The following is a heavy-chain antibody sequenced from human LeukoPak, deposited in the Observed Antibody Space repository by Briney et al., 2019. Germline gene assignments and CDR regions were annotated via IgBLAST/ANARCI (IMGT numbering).Heavy chain of an antibody. V-gene: IGHV4-4*07. CDR2: IYTSGST. D-gene: IGHD2-2*01. Sequence: SETLSLTCTVSGGSISSYYWSWIRQPAGKGLEWIGRIYTSGSTNYNPSLKSRVTMSVDTSKNQFSLELSSVTAADTAVYYCARDWYQLLTGDWFDPWGQGTLVTVSS. CDR1: GGSISSYY. J-gene: IGHJ5*02. CDR3: ARDWYQLLTGDWFDP.